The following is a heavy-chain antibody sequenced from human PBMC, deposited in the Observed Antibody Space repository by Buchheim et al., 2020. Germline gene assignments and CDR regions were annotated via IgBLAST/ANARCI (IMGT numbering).Heavy chain of an antibody. D-gene: IGHD6-13*01. V-gene: IGHV3-30*18. CDR1: GFTFSSYG. CDR2: ISYDGSNK. J-gene: IGHJ6*02. Sequence: QVQLVESGGGVVQPGRSLRLSCAASGFTFSSYGMHWVRQAPGKGLEWVAVISYDGSNKYYADSVKGRFTISRHNSKNTLYLQMNSLRAEGTAVYYWAKGGGVAAAGTDYYYYGMDVWGQGTTLTVSS. CDR3: AKGGGVAAAGTDYYYYGMDV.